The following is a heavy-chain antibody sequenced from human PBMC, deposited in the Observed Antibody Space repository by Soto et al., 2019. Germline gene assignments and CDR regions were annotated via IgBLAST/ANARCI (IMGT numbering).Heavy chain of an antibody. J-gene: IGHJ3*02. V-gene: IGHV3-23*01. CDR2: IGGSGGNT. D-gene: IGHD3-10*01. CDR3: AKTGTEIGEILDAFDI. CDR1: GFTFINYA. Sequence: EVQLLESGGGLVQPGGSLRLSCAASGFTFINYAMSWVRQAPGKGLEWVSIIGGSGGNTYYADSVKGRFTISRDNSKNALYLQMNSLRAEDTAVYYCAKTGTEIGEILDAFDIWGQGTMVTVSS.